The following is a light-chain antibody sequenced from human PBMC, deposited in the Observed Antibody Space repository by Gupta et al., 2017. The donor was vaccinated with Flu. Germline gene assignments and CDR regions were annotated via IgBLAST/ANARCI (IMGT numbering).Light chain of an antibody. V-gene: IGKV2-28*01. CDR3: MQALQMPRS. Sequence: DIVMTQSPLSLPVTPGEPASISCRSSQSLLHSSGYNYLDWYLQKPGQSPQLLIDLGSNRASGVPDRLSGSGSGTDCTRKSSRVEAEDVGVYYCMQALQMPRSFGQGTKLEIK. CDR1: QSLLHSSGYNY. J-gene: IGKJ2*03. CDR2: LGS.